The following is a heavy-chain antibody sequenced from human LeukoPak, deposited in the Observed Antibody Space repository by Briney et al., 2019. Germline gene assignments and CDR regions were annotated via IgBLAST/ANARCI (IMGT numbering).Heavy chain of an antibody. J-gene: IGHJ6*02. CDR2: IYSGGST. D-gene: IGHD5-18*01. CDR1: GFTVSSNY. V-gene: IGHV3-53*01. Sequence: GGSLRLSCAASGFTVSSNYMSWVRQAPGKGLEWVAVIYSGGSTYYADCVKGRFTISRDNSKNTLYLQMKSLRAEDTAVYYCARSNPEYSYGQAYYGMDVWGQGTTVTVSS. CDR3: ARSNPEYSYGQAYYGMDV.